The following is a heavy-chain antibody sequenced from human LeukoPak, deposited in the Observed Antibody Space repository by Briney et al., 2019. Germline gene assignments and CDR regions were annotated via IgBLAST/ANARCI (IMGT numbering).Heavy chain of an antibody. J-gene: IGHJ4*02. CDR2: SSSSSSTI. V-gene: IGHV3-48*04. CDR1: GFTFSSYS. Sequence: GGSLRLPCAASGFTFSSYSMNWVRQAPGKGLEGVSYSSSSSSTIYYADSVKGRFTISRDNAKNSLYLQMNSLRAEDTAVYYCARDLAFLEECSGSYYPFDYWGQGTLVTDSS. CDR3: ARDLAFLEECSGSYYPFDY. D-gene: IGHD3-10*02.